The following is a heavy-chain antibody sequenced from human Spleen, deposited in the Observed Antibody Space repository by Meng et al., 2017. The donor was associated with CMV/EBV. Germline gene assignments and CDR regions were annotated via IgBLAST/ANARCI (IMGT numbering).Heavy chain of an antibody. Sequence: SGYTFTSDGISWVRQAPGQGLEWMGWISAYNGNTNYAPKFQGRVTMTTDTFTSTAYMELRSLRSDDTAVYYCARDRYSSGWPNNWFDPWGQGTLVTVSS. V-gene: IGHV1-18*01. CDR1: GYTFTSDG. J-gene: IGHJ5*02. D-gene: IGHD6-19*01. CDR2: ISAYNGNT. CDR3: ARDRYSSGWPNNWFDP.